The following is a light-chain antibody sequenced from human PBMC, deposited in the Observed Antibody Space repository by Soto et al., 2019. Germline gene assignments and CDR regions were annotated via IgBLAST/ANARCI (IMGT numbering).Light chain of an antibody. CDR2: GAS. J-gene: IGKJ3*01. V-gene: IGKV3-15*01. CDR3: QQYNNWPPLT. CDR1: QTVTGN. Sequence: EIVMTQSPATLSVSPGERATLSYRASQTVTGNLARYQQKPGQAPRLLIYGASTRATGIPARFSGSGSGTEFTLTISSLQSEDFAVYYCQQYNNWPPLTFGPGTKVDIK.